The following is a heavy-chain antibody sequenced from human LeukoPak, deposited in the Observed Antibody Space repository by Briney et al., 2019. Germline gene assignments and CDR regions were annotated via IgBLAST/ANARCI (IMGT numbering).Heavy chain of an antibody. CDR2: INPNSGGT. CDR1: GYTFTGYY. J-gene: IGHJ4*02. D-gene: IGHD2-15*01. Sequence: ASVKVSCKASGYTFTGYYMHWVRQAPGQGLEWMGWINPNSGGTNYAQKFQGWVTVTRDTSISTAYMELSRLRSDDTAVYYCARDLMSGSWDYFDYWGQGTLVTVSS. V-gene: IGHV1-2*04. CDR3: ARDLMSGSWDYFDY.